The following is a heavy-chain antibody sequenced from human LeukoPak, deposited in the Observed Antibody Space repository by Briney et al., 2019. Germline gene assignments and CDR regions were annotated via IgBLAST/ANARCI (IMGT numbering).Heavy chain of an antibody. D-gene: IGHD2-2*01. V-gene: IGHV1-2*06. CDR1: GYTFTGYY. CDR2: NSPNSGDT. Sequence: ASVTVSCTASGYTFTGYYVHWVRQAPGQGLEWMGRNSPNSGDTNYAQKFQGRVTMTRNTSISTAYMELSSLRSEDTAVYYCARGVRFYCSSTSCYPGWFDPWGQGTLVTVSS. J-gene: IGHJ5*02. CDR3: ARGVRFYCSSTSCYPGWFDP.